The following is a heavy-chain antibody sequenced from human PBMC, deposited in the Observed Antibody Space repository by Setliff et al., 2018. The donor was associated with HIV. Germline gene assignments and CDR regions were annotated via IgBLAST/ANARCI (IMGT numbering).Heavy chain of an antibody. CDR3: ARAYPWGYVDYYYMDV. D-gene: IGHD3-16*01. V-gene: IGHV1-18*04. Sequence: ASVKVSCKASGYTITGFYMHWVRQAPGQGLEWMGWISGYNGNTDYAQNLQGRVTMTTDTSTSTAYMELRSLRSDDTAVYYCARAYPWGYVDYYYMDVWGKGTTVTVSS. CDR2: ISGYNGNT. CDR1: GYTITGFY. J-gene: IGHJ6*03.